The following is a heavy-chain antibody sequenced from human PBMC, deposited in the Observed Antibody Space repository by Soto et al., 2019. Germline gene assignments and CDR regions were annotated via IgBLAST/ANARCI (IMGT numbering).Heavy chain of an antibody. Sequence: EVQLVESGGGLVEPGRSLRLSCTASGFIFDDYAMHWVRQAPGKGLEWVSGISWNSGNKDYADSVKGRFTISRDNAKNSLFIQMNSLRAEDTALYFCAKDICTGGSCYSSYYYYMDVWGEGTTVIVSS. J-gene: IGHJ6*03. D-gene: IGHD2-15*01. CDR2: ISWNSGNK. CDR1: GFIFDDYA. CDR3: AKDICTGGSCYSSYYYYMDV. V-gene: IGHV3-9*01.